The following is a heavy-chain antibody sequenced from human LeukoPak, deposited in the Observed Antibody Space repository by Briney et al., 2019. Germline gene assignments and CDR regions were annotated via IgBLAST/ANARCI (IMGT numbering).Heavy chain of an antibody. Sequence: GGSLRLSCEASGFFFSSYCMHWVRQAPGKGLEWLAGISGDGTNKYYAESVKGRFTISRDNSKTTVLVQLNSLRVEDTAVYYCARCRENDFWSGSPVDHWGQGTLVTVSS. D-gene: IGHD3-3*01. CDR1: GFFFSSYC. CDR3: ARCRENDFWSGSPVDH. CDR2: ISGDGTNK. J-gene: IGHJ4*02. V-gene: IGHV3-30-3*01.